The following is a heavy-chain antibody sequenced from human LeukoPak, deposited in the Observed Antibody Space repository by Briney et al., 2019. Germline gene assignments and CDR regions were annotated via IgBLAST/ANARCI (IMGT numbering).Heavy chain of an antibody. CDR3: TTRIYDFWSGLIFDY. V-gene: IGHV3-15*01. Sequence: GSLILSCAASGFPFSNAWMSWVRQAPGKGLEWVGRIKSKTDGGTTDYAAPVKGRFTISRDDSKNTLYLQMNSLKTEDTAVYYCTTRIYDFWSGLIFDYWGQGTLVTVSS. CDR2: IKSKTDGGTT. CDR1: GFPFSNAW. J-gene: IGHJ4*02. D-gene: IGHD3-3*01.